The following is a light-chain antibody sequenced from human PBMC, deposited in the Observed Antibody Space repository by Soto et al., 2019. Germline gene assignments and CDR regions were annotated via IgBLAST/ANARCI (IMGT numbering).Light chain of an antibody. V-gene: IGLV2-8*01. J-gene: IGLJ1*01. CDR1: GSDVGGYNF. CDR3: ASYAGGNQV. Sequence: QSALTQPPSASGSPGQSVTISCTGTGSDVGGYNFVSWYQHHPGKAPKLMIYEVTRRPSGVPDRFSGSKSANTASLTVSGLLAEEEADYYCASYAGGNQVFGTGTKLTVL. CDR2: EVT.